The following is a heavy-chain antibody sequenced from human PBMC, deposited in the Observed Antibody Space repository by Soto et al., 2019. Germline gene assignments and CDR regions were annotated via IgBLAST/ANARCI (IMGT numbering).Heavy chain of an antibody. Sequence: SETLSLTCTVSGGSIRSYYWTWIRQPPGKGLEWLGYIFYSGSAFYNPSLKSRVTISIHTSKSQFSLQLTSVTAADTAVYYCARGAADTAMVDSWGQGTLVTVSS. CDR3: ARGAADTAMVDS. V-gene: IGHV4-59*01. J-gene: IGHJ4*02. D-gene: IGHD5-18*01. CDR1: GGSIRSYY. CDR2: IFYSGSA.